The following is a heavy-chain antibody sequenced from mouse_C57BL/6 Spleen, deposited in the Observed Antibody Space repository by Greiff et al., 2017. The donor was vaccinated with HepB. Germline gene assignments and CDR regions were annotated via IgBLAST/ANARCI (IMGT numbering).Heavy chain of an antibody. Sequence: QVQLQESGPGLVQPSPRLSIPCTVSGFSFTSYGVHWVRQSPGKGLEWLGVIWSGGSTDYNAAFISSLSISKDNSKSQLFFKMHSLQADYTAIYYCSRALDGYYLYYFDYWGQGTPLTVSS. CDR3: SRALDGYYLYYFDY. CDR1: GFSFTSYG. J-gene: IGHJ2*01. V-gene: IGHV2-2*01. CDR2: IWSGGST. D-gene: IGHD2-3*01.